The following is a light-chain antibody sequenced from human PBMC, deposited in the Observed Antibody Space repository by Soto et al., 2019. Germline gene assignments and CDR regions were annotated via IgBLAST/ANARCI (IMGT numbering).Light chain of an antibody. CDR3: AAWADSLNGVV. CDR1: SSNIGSNN. J-gene: IGLJ3*02. CDR2: SKN. Sequence: QSVLTQPPSASGTPGQRVTISCCGSSSNIGSNNVNWYQQLPETAPKLLIYSKNQRPSGVPDRFSGSKSGTSASLAISGLQSEDEADYYCAAWADSLNGVVFGGGTKVTVL. V-gene: IGLV1-44*01.